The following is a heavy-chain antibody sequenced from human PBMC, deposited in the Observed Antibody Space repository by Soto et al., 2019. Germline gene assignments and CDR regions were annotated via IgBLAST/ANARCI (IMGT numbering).Heavy chain of an antibody. Sequence: PSETLSLTCTVSGGSISSGDYYWSWIRQPPGKGLEWIGYIYYSGSTYYNPSLKSRVTISVDTSKNQFSLKLSSVTAADTAVYYCAVVPAAIGYFRFFDPWGQGTLVTSPQ. CDR3: AVVPAAIGYFRFFDP. D-gene: IGHD2-2*02. J-gene: IGHJ5*02. CDR2: IYYSGST. CDR1: GGSISSGDYY. V-gene: IGHV4-30-4*01.